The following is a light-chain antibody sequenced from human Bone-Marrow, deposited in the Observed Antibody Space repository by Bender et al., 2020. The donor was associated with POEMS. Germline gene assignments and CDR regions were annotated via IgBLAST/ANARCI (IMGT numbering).Light chain of an antibody. V-gene: IGLV3-1*01. J-gene: IGLJ3*02. CDR3: QTWDSSTAV. Sequence: SYEVNQPPSVSVSPGQTASITCSGDKLGDRHVCWYQQKPGQSPVLVFFQDTKRPSGVPDRFSGSNSVNTATLTISGAQAMDEADYYCQTWDSSTAVFGGGTKLTVL. CDR2: QDT. CDR1: KLGDRH.